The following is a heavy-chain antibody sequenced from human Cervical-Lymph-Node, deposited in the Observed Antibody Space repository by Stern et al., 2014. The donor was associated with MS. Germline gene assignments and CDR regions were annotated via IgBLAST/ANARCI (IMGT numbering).Heavy chain of an antibody. CDR3: AKVYGSGPFDY. CDR1: GFTFSSYA. D-gene: IGHD6-19*01. CDR2: SSGSDGRP. V-gene: IGHV3-23*04. J-gene: IGHJ4*02. Sequence: EVQLVESGGTLVQPGGSLRLSCAASGFTFSSYAMRWVRQAPGKGLEWVPVSSGSDGRPYYADSVKGRFTICRDNSKNTLFLQINSLRAEDAAVYYCAKVYGSGPFDYWGQGTLVTVSS.